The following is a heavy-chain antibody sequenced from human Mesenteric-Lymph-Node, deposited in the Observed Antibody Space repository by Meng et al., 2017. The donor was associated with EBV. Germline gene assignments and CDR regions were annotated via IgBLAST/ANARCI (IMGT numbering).Heavy chain of an antibody. J-gene: IGHJ3*02. CDR2: IFYRGST. Sequence: QLRESGPGLVKPSETLSLTGPVSGGSVSSSSYNWSWIRQPPGKGLEWIGYIFYRGSTNYNPTLKSRVAISLNTSRTQFSVRLSSVTAADTAVYYCARFTYGDPSGIWGQGTMVTVSS. CDR3: ARFTYGDPSGI. V-gene: IGHV4-61*01. D-gene: IGHD4-17*01. CDR1: GGSVSSSSYN.